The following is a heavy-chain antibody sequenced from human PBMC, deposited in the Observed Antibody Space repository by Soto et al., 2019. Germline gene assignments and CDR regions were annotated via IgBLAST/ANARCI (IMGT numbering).Heavy chain of an antibody. CDR2: ISGSGGST. V-gene: IGHV3-23*01. J-gene: IGHJ6*02. Sequence: PGGSLRLSCAASGFTFSSYAMSWVRQAPGKGLEWVSAISGSGGSTYYADSVKGRFTISRDNAKNSLYLQMNSLRDEDTAVYYWARSDDYGDYYYYYYGMDVWGQGTTFTVSS. D-gene: IGHD4-17*01. CDR1: GFTFSSYA. CDR3: ARSDDYGDYYYYYYGMDV.